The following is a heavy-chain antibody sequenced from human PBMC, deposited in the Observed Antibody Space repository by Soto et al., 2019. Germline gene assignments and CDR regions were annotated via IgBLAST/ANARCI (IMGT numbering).Heavy chain of an antibody. D-gene: IGHD5-18*01. V-gene: IGHV1-3*01. CDR2: VNAGNDNT. CDR3: AREAPYGYSRFDY. CDR1: GYTFTNNV. Sequence: QVHLVQSGAEVKKPGASVKVSCRTSGYTFTNNVIHWVRQAPGQRLEWIGWVNAGNDNTKWSREFQGRLTLTKDTSATTAYMELSSLTPEDTAIYFCAREAPYGYSRFDYWGQGTLVTVSS. J-gene: IGHJ4*02.